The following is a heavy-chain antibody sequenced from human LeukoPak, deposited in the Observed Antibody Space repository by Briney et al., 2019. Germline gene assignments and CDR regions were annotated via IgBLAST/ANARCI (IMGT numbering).Heavy chain of an antibody. CDR3: ARVGAYYDFWSGSKRWFDP. CDR2: INHSGST. J-gene: IGHJ5*02. CDR1: GGSFSGYY. V-gene: IGHV4-34*01. Sequence: SETLSLTCAVYGGSFSGYYWSWIRQPPGKGLEWIGEINHSGSTNYNPSLKSRVTISVDTSKNQFSLKLSSVIAADTAAYYCARVGAYYDFWSGSKRWFDPWGQGTLVTVSS. D-gene: IGHD3-3*01.